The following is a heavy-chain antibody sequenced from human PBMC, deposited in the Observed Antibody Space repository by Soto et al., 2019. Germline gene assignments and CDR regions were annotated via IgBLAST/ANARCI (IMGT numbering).Heavy chain of an antibody. CDR3: AREGARGMDV. D-gene: IGHD3-16*01. J-gene: IGHJ6*02. CDR1: GYTFTSYD. CDR2: MNPNSANT. Sequence: QVQLVQSGAEVKKPGASVKVSCKASGYTFTSYDINWVRQATGQGLEWMGWMNPNSANTGYAQKFQGRVPMTRDTSISTASMGLTSPRSEDTAVYYCAREGARGMDVWGQGTTVTVSS. V-gene: IGHV1-8*01.